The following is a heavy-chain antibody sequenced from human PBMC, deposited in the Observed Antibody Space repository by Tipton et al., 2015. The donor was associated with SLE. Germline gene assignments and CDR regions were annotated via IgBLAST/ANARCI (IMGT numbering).Heavy chain of an antibody. D-gene: IGHD6-13*01. V-gene: IGHV4-31*03. Sequence: TLSLTCTVSGGSISSGGYYWSWIRQHPGKGLEWIGYIYYSGSTHYNPSLKSRVTISVDTSKNQFSLKLSSVTAADTAVYYCARDGSSSLYNWFDPWGQGTLVTVSS. CDR3: ARDGSSSLYNWFDP. J-gene: IGHJ5*02. CDR1: GGSISSGGYY. CDR2: IYYSGST.